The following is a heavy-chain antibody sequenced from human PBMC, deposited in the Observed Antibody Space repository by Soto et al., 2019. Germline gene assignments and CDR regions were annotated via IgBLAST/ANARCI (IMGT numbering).Heavy chain of an antibody. D-gene: IGHD5-12*01. CDR1: GFTFSSYR. CDR3: VRDRYAGFDY. Sequence: PGGSLRLSCVASGFTFSSYRMHWVRQGLGEGLVWVSRINTDGSNTIYADSVKGRFTLSRDNDKNTLYLQMNSLRAEDTAVYYCVRDRYAGFDYWGQGTPVTVSS. V-gene: IGHV3-74*01. CDR2: INTDGSNT. J-gene: IGHJ4*02.